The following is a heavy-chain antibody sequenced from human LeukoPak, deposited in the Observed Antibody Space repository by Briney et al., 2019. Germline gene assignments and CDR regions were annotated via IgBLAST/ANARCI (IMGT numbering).Heavy chain of an antibody. V-gene: IGHV1-18*01. J-gene: IGHJ4*02. D-gene: IGHD6-19*01. CDR2: ISAYNGNT. CDR3: ARDWDSDWYDY. Sequence: SVKVSCKASGYTFTSYGISWVRQAPGQGLEWMGWISAYNGNTNYAQELQGRVTMTTETSTSTAYMELRSLRSDDTAVYYCARDWDSDWYDYWGQGTLVTVSS. CDR1: GYTFTSYG.